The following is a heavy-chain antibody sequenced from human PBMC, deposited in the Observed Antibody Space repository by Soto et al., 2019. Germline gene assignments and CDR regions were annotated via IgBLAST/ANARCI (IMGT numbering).Heavy chain of an antibody. Sequence: PSETLSLTCAVSGYSISSGYYWGWIRQPPGKGLEWIGSIYHSGSTYYSPSLKSRVTISVDTSKNQFSLKLTSVTAADSAVYFCAREPLAHSYFDFWGQGTLVTVSS. CDR3: AREPLAHSYFDF. CDR2: IYHSGST. CDR1: GYSISSGYY. V-gene: IGHV4-38-2*02. J-gene: IGHJ4*02.